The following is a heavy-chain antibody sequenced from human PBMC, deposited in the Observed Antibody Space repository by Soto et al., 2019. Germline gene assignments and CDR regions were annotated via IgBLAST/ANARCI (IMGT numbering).Heavy chain of an antibody. D-gene: IGHD6-19*01. CDR1: GFTLSSYL. CDR3: VRDGSTGWHFDS. V-gene: IGHV3-7*01. J-gene: IGHJ4*02. CDR2: TRQDGGQS. Sequence: GGSLRLCCAASGFTLSSYLTTWILQAPGKGGRWVAHTRQDGGQSYLVVSGQARFTISRDNAKKLVHLQRNSQRAEDTAVYYCVRDGSTGWHFDSWGQGTLVTVSS.